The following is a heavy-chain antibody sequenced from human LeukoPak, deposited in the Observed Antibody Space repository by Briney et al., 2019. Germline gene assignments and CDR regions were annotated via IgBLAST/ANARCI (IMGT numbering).Heavy chain of an antibody. D-gene: IGHD6-6*01. CDR3: ARLIGGPARPGFDY. Sequence: GESLKISCKGSGYTFTNYWIGWVRQVPGKGLEWMGIIYPGDSDTKYNTSFQGQVTISADKSITTAYLQWSSLKASDSAIYYCARLIGGPARPGFDYWGQGTLVTVSS. V-gene: IGHV5-51*01. CDR1: GYTFTNYW. J-gene: IGHJ4*02. CDR2: IYPGDSDT.